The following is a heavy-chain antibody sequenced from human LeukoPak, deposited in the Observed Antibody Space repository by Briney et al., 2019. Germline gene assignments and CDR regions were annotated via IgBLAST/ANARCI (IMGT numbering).Heavy chain of an antibody. CDR2: ISGSGGST. CDR3: AKDPYYDILTGYYRIPDAFDI. V-gene: IGHV3-23*01. D-gene: IGHD3-9*01. J-gene: IGHJ3*02. Sequence: GGSLRLSCAASGFTFSSYAVSWVRQAPGKGLEWVSAISGSGGSTYYADSVKGRFTISRDNSKNTLYLQMNSLRAEGTAVYYCAKDPYYDILTGYYRIPDAFDIWGQGTMATVSS. CDR1: GFTFSSYA.